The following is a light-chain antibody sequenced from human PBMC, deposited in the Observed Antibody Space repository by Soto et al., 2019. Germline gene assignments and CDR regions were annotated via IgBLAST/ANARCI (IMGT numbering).Light chain of an antibody. V-gene: IGKV1-5*01. CDR2: DAS. J-gene: IGKJ1*01. CDR3: QQYKTYPT. Sequence: DIQMTQSPSTLSASLGDRVSITFRASQTIGNWSAWYQQKPGKAPNLLISDASSLQTGVPSRFSGSGSGSDFTLTISGLQPDDFATYYCQQYKTYPTFGQGTKVDIK. CDR1: QTIGNW.